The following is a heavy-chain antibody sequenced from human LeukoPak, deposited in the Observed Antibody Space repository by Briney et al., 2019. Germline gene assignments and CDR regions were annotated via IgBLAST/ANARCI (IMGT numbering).Heavy chain of an antibody. J-gene: IGHJ5*02. CDR2: IYYSGST. D-gene: IGHD3/OR15-3a*01. CDR1: RGSISSGGYY. CDR3: ARFMDGVPYNWFDP. V-gene: IGHV4-31*03. Sequence: NSSETLSLTCTVSRGSISSGGYYWSWIRQHPGKGLEWIGYIYYSGSTFYNPSLKSRVTISVDTSKNQFSLKLSSVTAADTAVYYCARFMDGVPYNWFDPWGQGTLVTVSS.